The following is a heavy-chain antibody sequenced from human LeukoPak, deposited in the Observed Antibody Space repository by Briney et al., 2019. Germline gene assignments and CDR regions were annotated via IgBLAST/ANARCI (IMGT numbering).Heavy chain of an antibody. CDR2: ISGSGGST. V-gene: IGHV3-23*01. D-gene: IGHD2-15*01. J-gene: IGHJ4*02. CDR1: EFTFSSYA. CDR3: AKSASLGYCSGGSCYFDY. Sequence: GGSLRLSCAASEFTFSSYAMSWVRQAPGKGLEWVSAISGSGGSTYYADSVKGRFTISRDNSKNTPYLQMNSLRAEDTAVYYCAKSASLGYCSGGSCYFDYWGQGTLVTVSS.